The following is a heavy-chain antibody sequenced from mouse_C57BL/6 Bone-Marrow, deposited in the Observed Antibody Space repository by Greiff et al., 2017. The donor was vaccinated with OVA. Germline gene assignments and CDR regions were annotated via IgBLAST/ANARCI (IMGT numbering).Heavy chain of an antibody. V-gene: IGHV1-7*01. J-gene: IGHJ1*03. Sequence: VQGVESGAELAKPGASVKLSCKASGYTFTSYWMHWVKQRPGQGLEWIGYINPSSGYTKYNQKFKDKATLSADKSSSTAYMQLSSLTYEDSAVYYCARWSYWYFDVWGTGTTVTVSS. CDR2: INPSSGYT. CDR3: ARWSYWYFDV. CDR1: GYTFTSYW.